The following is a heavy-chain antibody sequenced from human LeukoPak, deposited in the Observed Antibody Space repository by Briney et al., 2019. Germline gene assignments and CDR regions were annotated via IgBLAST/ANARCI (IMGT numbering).Heavy chain of an antibody. CDR1: VPPFVLRH. CDR3: ARGREKWNDAFDY. J-gene: IGHJ4*02. Sequence: PSEPLSLICAVCVPPFVLRHWIGIPQPPEKGLEGLGEASHTGFTKYNPSLKRRVSISLDTFKDQFSLKLASLATADTAIYFLARGREKWNDAFDYWGQGTLVTVSS. CDR2: ASHTGFT. V-gene: IGHV4-34*01. D-gene: IGHD1-1*01.